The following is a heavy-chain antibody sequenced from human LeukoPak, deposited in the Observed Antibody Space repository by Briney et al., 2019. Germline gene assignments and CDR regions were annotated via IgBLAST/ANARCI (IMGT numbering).Heavy chain of an antibody. V-gene: IGHV1-69*05. CDR2: IIPIFGTA. CDR3: ASGRGYSYGYPYYFDY. D-gene: IGHD5-18*01. CDR1: GGTFSSYA. Sequence: SVKVSCKASGGTFSSYAISWVRQAPGQGLEWMGGIIPIFGTANYAQKFQGRVTITTDESTSTAYMELSSLRSEDTAVYYCASGRGYSYGYPYYFDYWGQGTLLTVSS. J-gene: IGHJ4*02.